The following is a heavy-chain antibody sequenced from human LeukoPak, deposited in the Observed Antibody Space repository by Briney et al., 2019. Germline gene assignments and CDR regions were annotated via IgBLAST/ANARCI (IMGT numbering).Heavy chain of an antibody. Sequence: PGGSLRLSCAASGFTFSSYTMSWVRQAPGKGLEWIGSIYHSGSTYYNPSLKSRVTISVDTSKNQFSLKLSSVTAADTAVYYCARHRIAVAGAPYDAFDIWGQGTMVTVSS. J-gene: IGHJ3*02. CDR1: GFTFSSYT. CDR2: IYHSGST. D-gene: IGHD6-19*01. CDR3: ARHRIAVAGAPYDAFDI. V-gene: IGHV4-38-2*01.